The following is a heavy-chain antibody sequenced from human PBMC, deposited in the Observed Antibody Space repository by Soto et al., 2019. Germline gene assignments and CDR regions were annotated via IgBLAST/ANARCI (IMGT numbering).Heavy chain of an antibody. D-gene: IGHD3-3*01. CDR3: AKGVNLEWLFLVYYYYGMDV. Sequence: GGPLRLSCAASGFTFRSYAMSWVRQAPGKGLEWVSAISGSGGSTYYADSVKGRFTISRDNSKNTLYLQMNSLRAEDTAVYYCAKGVNLEWLFLVYYYYGMDVWGQGTTVTVSS. V-gene: IGHV3-23*01. J-gene: IGHJ6*02. CDR1: GFTFRSYA. CDR2: ISGSGGST.